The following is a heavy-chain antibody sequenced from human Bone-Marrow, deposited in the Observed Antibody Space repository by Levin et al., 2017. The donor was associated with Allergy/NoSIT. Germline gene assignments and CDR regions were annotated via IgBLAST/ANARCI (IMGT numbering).Heavy chain of an antibody. V-gene: IGHV3-66*01. J-gene: IGHJ3*02. CDR2: IYSGGST. Sequence: GESLKISCAASGFTVSSNYMSWVRQAPGKGLEWVSVIYSGGSTYYADSVKGRFTISRDNSKNTLYLQMNSLRAEDTAVYYCARGILTGYPTADAFDIWGQGTMVTVSS. CDR1: GFTVSSNY. CDR3: ARGILTGYPTADAFDI. D-gene: IGHD3-9*01.